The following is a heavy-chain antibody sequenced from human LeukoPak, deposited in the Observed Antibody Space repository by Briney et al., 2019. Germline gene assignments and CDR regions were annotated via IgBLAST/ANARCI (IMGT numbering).Heavy chain of an antibody. CDR3: AAPIWFGELTDDY. CDR2: IVVGSGNT. J-gene: IGHJ4*02. V-gene: IGHV1-58*01. D-gene: IGHD3-10*01. CDR1: GFTFTSSA. Sequence: AASVNVSCKASGFTFTSSAVQWVRQARGQRLEWIGWIVVGSGNTNYAQKFQERVTITRDMSTSTAYMELSSLRSEDTAVYCCAAPIWFGELTDDYWGQGTLVTVSS.